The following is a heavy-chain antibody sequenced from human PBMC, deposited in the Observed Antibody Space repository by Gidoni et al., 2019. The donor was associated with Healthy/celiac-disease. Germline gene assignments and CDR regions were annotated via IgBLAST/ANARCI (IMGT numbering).Heavy chain of an antibody. Sequence: QVQLVESGGGVVQPGRSLRLSCAASGITFSNYGMHWVRQAPGKGLEWVAVIWYDGSNKYYADSVKGRFTISRDNSKSTLYLEMNSLRVEDTAVYYCARDYLGCSGDNCYPNFDYWGQGTLVTVSS. V-gene: IGHV3-33*01. D-gene: IGHD2-15*01. CDR1: GITFSNYG. CDR3: ARDYLGCSGDNCYPNFDY. J-gene: IGHJ4*02. CDR2: IWYDGSNK.